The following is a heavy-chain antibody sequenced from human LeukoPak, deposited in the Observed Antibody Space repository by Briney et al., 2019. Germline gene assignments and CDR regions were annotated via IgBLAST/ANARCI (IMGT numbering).Heavy chain of an antibody. CDR1: GFTFSSYG. Sequence: PGGSLRLSCAASGFTFSSYGMHWVRQAPGRGLEWVAFIRYDGSNKYYADSVKGRFTISRDNSKNTLYLQMNSLRAEDTAVYYCAKIFRYSTDYWGQGTLVTVSP. D-gene: IGHD6-13*01. CDR3: AKIFRYSTDY. J-gene: IGHJ4*02. CDR2: IRYDGSNK. V-gene: IGHV3-30*02.